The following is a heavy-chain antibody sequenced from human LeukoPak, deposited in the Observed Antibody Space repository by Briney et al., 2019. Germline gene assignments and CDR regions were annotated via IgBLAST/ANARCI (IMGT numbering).Heavy chain of an antibody. Sequence: GGSLRLSCAASEFAFSTYNMNWVRQAPGKGLEWVSYIDTGSSTTYYADSVKGRFPISRDNVENSLYLQMNSLRDEDTAVYYCARVAAGYSVNYFDYWGQGTLVTVS. D-gene: IGHD4-23*01. CDR1: EFAFSTYN. CDR3: ARVAAGYSVNYFDY. J-gene: IGHJ4*02. V-gene: IGHV3-48*02. CDR2: IDTGSSTT.